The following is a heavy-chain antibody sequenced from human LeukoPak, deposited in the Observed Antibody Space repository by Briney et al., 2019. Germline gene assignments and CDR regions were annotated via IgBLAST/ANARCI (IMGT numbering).Heavy chain of an antibody. CDR3: ARETPSSSSHFDY. CDR2: ISSSGSTI. Sequence: GGSLRLSCAAPGFTFSDYYMSWIRQAPGKGLEWVSYISSSGSTIYYADSVKGRFTISRDNAKNSLYLQMNSLRAEDTAVYYCARETPSSSSHFDYWGQGTLVTVSS. CDR1: GFTFSDYY. V-gene: IGHV3-11*04. J-gene: IGHJ4*02. D-gene: IGHD6-6*01.